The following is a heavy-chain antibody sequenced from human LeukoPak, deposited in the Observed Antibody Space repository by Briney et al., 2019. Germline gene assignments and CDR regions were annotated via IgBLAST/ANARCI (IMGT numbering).Heavy chain of an antibody. V-gene: IGHV1-8*01. CDR1: GYTFTTYD. D-gene: IGHD6-19*01. J-gene: IGHJ5*02. CDR2: MNPNSGNT. CDR3: ARGRGSGHKENWFDP. Sequence: ASVRVSCKASGYTFTTYDINWVRQATGQGLEWMGWMNPNSGNTGYAQKFQGRVTMTRNTSISTAYMELSSLRSEDTAVYYCARGRGSGHKENWFDPWGQGTLVTVSS.